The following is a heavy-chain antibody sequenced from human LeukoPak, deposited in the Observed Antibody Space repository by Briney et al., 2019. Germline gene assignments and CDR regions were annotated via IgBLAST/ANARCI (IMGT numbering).Heavy chain of an antibody. D-gene: IGHD5-18*01. CDR3: AKDWGYTTMVSYYFDY. J-gene: IGHJ4*02. V-gene: IGHV3-33*06. Sequence: PGRSLRLSCAASGFTFSGYGMHWVRQAPDKGLEWVAIIWYDGNNKYYAGSVKGRFTISRDNSKNTLYLQMNSLRVEDTAVYYCAKDWGYTTMVSYYFDYWGQGALVTVSS. CDR2: IWYDGNNK. CDR1: GFTFSGYG.